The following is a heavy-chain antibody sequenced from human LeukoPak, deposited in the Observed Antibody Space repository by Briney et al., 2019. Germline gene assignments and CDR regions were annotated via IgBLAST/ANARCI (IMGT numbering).Heavy chain of an antibody. J-gene: IGHJ4*02. CDR3: ARDVPNGFFDY. CDR2: INIEGSQK. D-gene: IGHD2-8*01. V-gene: IGHV3-7*01. Sequence: PGGSLRLSCAVSEFPFSFYEMNWVRQAPGKGLEWVANINIEGSQKNYVDSVKGRFTISRDNAENSLYLQLNSLRAEDAAMYFCARDVPNGFFDYWGQGALVTVSS. CDR1: EFPFSFYE.